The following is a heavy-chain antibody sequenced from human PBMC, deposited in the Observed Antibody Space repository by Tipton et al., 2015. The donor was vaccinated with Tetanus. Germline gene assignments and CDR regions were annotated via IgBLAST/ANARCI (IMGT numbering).Heavy chain of an antibody. CDR2: ISYDGGNK. Sequence: SLRLSCSASDFTFRSYGMHWVRQAPGKGLEWVAVISYDGGNKFYADSVKGRFTISRDNSQKMLYLHMDSLRSEDTAIYYCAKSMSGSGSPNWLDPWGQEPWSPSPQ. D-gene: IGHD3-10*01. J-gene: IGHJ5*02. CDR3: AKSMSGSGSPNWLDP. CDR1: DFTFRSYG. V-gene: IGHV3-30*18.